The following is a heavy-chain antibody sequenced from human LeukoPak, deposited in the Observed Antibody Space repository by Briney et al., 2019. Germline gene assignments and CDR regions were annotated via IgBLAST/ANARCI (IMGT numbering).Heavy chain of an antibody. Sequence: GASVTVSCTASGYTFTSYGISWVRQGPGQGLEWMGWISAYNGNTNYAQKLQGRVTMTTDTSTSTAYMELRSLRSDDTAVYYCATTKGQWLVTYYFDYWGQGTLVTVSS. CDR3: ATTKGQWLVTYYFDY. V-gene: IGHV1-18*01. CDR1: GYTFTSYG. D-gene: IGHD6-19*01. J-gene: IGHJ4*02. CDR2: ISAYNGNT.